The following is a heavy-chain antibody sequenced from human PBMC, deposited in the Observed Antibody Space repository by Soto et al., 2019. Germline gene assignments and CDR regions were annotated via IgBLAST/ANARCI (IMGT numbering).Heavy chain of an antibody. CDR2: ISGSGGST. CDR3: AKRGGSSLPRRYYYYGMDV. Sequence: GGSLRLSCAASGFTFSSYAMSWVRQAPGKGLEWVSAISGSGGSTYYADSVKGRFTISRDNSKNTLYLQMNSLRAEDTAVYYCAKRGGSSLPRRYYYYGMDVWGQGTTVTVS. D-gene: IGHD6-6*01. J-gene: IGHJ6*02. CDR1: GFTFSSYA. V-gene: IGHV3-23*01.